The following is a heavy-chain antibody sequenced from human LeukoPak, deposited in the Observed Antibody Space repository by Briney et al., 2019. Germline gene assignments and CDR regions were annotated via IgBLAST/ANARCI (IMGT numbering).Heavy chain of an antibody. CDR1: GYTFTSYG. Sequence: ASVKVSCKASGYTFTSYGISWVRQAPGQGLEWMGWIGAYNGNTNYAQKLQGRVTMTTDTSTSTAYMELRSLRSDNTAVYYCARDSVVVVPAAMYGFYYYMDVWGKGTTVTISS. V-gene: IGHV1-18*01. D-gene: IGHD2-2*01. J-gene: IGHJ6*03. CDR3: ARDSVVVVPAAMYGFYYYMDV. CDR2: IGAYNGNT.